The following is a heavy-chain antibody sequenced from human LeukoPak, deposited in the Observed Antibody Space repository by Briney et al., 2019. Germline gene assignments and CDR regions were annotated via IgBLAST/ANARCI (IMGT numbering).Heavy chain of an antibody. J-gene: IGHJ4*02. D-gene: IGHD7-27*01. Sequence: SETLSLTCAVYGGSFSGYYWSWIRQPPGKGLEWIGEINHSGSTNYNPSLKSRVTISVDTSKNQFSLKLSSVTAADTAVYYCARSPTGSSSQYYFDYWGQGTLSPSPQ. CDR2: INHSGST. CDR1: GGSFSGYY. V-gene: IGHV4-34*01. CDR3: ARSPTGSSSQYYFDY.